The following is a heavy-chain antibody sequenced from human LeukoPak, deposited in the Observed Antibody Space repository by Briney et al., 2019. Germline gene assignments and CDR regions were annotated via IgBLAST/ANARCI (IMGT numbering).Heavy chain of an antibody. CDR2: IIPIFGTA. CDR3: AREVAWELLGAFDI. J-gene: IGHJ3*02. Sequence: GASVKVSCKASGGTFSSYAISWVRQAPGQGLEWMGGIIPIFGTANYAQKFQGRVTITADKSTSTAYMELSRLRSDDTAVYYCAREVAWELLGAFDIWGQGTMVTVSS. CDR1: GGTFSSYA. D-gene: IGHD1-26*01. V-gene: IGHV1-69*06.